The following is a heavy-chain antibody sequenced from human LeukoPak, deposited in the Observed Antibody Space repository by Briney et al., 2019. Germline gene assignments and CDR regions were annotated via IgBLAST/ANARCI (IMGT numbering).Heavy chain of an antibody. Sequence: GGSLRLSCAASGFSVSSNYMSWVRQAPGKGLEWVSIIYTGGSTYYADSVKGRFTISRDSPKNTLYLQMNSLRAEDTAVYYCVRDTPDYWGQGTLVTVSS. CDR3: VRDTPDY. CDR2: IYTGGST. CDR1: GFSVSSNY. V-gene: IGHV3-53*01. J-gene: IGHJ4*02.